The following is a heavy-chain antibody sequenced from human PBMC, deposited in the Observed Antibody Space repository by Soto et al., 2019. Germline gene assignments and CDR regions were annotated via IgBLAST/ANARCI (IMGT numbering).Heavy chain of an antibody. CDR3: AATIIAVGGSGYYGLDV. D-gene: IGHD6-19*01. Sequence: ASVKVSCKASGYTFITYGISWVRQAPGQGLEWMGWISSYNGNTNYAQKLQGRVTMTTDTSTTTVYMELSSLRSEDTAVYYCAATIIAVGGSGYYGLDVWGQGTTVTVSS. CDR2: ISSYNGNT. V-gene: IGHV1-18*01. J-gene: IGHJ6*02. CDR1: GYTFITYG.